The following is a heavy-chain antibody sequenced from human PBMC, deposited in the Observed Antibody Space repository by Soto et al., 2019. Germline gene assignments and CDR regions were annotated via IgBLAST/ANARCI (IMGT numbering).Heavy chain of an antibody. CDR3: ARLLWSGPRSFDY. D-gene: IGHD3-3*01. Sequence: GGSLRLSCAASGFTFSGYNMNWVRLAPGKGLEWVSSISGSSSYIHYADAVKGRFTISRDNAKNSLFLQMSSLRAEDTAVYYCARLLWSGPRSFDYWGQGTLVTVSS. J-gene: IGHJ4*02. CDR1: GFTFSGYN. CDR2: ISGSSSYI. V-gene: IGHV3-21*01.